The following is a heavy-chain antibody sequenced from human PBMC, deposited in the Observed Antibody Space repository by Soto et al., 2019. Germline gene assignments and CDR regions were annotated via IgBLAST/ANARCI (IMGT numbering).Heavy chain of an antibody. V-gene: IGHV3-48*02. CDR3: ARDPSAYYYGSGSYSPSDY. CDR2: ISSSSSTI. D-gene: IGHD3-10*01. J-gene: IGHJ4*02. Sequence: EVQLVESGGGLVQPGGSLRLSCAASGFTFSSYSMNWVRQAPGKGLEGVSYISSSSSTIYYADSVKGRFTISRDNAKNSLYLQMNSLRDEDTAVYYCARDPSAYYYGSGSYSPSDYWGQGTLVTVSS. CDR1: GFTFSSYS.